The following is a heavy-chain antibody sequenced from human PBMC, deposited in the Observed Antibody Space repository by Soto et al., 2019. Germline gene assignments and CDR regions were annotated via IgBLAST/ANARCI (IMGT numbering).Heavy chain of an antibody. CDR1: GYSFTIYW. CDR2: IYPGDSDT. Sequence: LGESLKISCKGSGYSFTIYWIGWVRQMPGKGLEWMGIIYPGDSDTRYSPSFQGQVTISADKSISTAYLQWSSLKASDTAMYYCASQEMATKNVDAFDIWGQGTMVTVSS. CDR3: ASQEMATKNVDAFDI. J-gene: IGHJ3*02. D-gene: IGHD5-12*01. V-gene: IGHV5-51*01.